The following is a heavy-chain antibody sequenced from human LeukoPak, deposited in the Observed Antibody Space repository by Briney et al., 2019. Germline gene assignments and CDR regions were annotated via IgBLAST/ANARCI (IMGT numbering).Heavy chain of an antibody. V-gene: IGHV3-30*01. Sequence: GRSLRLSCAASGFTFSSYAMHWVRQAPGKGLEWVAVISYDGSNKYYADSVKGRFTISRDNSKNTLYLQMNSLRAEDTAVYYCARDRRDGYNYFDYWGQGTLVTVSS. D-gene: IGHD5-24*01. J-gene: IGHJ4*02. CDR2: ISYDGSNK. CDR1: GFTFSSYA. CDR3: ARDRRDGYNYFDY.